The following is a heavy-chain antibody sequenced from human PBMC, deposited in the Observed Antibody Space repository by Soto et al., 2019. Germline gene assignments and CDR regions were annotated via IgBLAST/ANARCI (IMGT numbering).Heavy chain of an antibody. D-gene: IGHD3-10*01. J-gene: IGHJ5*02. CDR3: VRGGHGSGSYLGSS. CDR2: IRQDGGAQ. Sequence: PGGSLRLSCVASGFTFTTYWMSWGRQAPGKGLQWVANIRQDGGAQYYVDSVKGRFTISRDNAKNSVYLQMDSLRVEDTAVYYCVRGGHGSGSYLGSSWGQGILVTVSS. CDR1: GFTFTTYW. V-gene: IGHV3-7*03.